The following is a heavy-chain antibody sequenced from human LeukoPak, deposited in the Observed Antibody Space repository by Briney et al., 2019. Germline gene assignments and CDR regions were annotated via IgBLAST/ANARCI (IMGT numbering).Heavy chain of an antibody. CDR1: GFTFINYA. D-gene: IGHD5-24*01. CDR3: RRCISTSLIVIDC. V-gene: IGHV3-21*01. CDR2: ISGSSTNI. J-gene: IGHJ4*02. Sequence: GGSLRLSCAASGFTFINYAMTWVRQAPGKGLECVSGISGSSTNIQYADSVKGRFTISRDNAKNSLYLQMNSLRAEDTAVYYCRRCISTSLIVIDCWGQGTLVTVSS.